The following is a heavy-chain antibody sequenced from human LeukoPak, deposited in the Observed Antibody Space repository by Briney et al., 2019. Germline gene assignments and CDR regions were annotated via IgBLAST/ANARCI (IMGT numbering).Heavy chain of an antibody. CDR1: GGTFSSYA. CDR3: AREGITMVRGVMSSREYYYMDV. V-gene: IGHV1-69*05. Sequence: SVKVSCKASGGTFSSYAISWVRQAPGQGLEWMGGIVPIFGAANYAQKLQGRVTMTTDTSTSTAYMELRSLRSDDTAVYYCAREGITMVRGVMSSREYYYMDVWGKGTTVTVSS. D-gene: IGHD3-10*01. J-gene: IGHJ6*03. CDR2: IVPIFGAA.